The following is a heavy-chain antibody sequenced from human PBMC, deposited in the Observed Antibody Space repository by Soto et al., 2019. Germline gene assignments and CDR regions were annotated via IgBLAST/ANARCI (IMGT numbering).Heavy chain of an antibody. CDR3: GRECDGGFWDY. J-gene: IGHJ4*01. CDR2: VSPNDGGT. V-gene: IGHV1-46*01. CDR1: GYTFTNYF. D-gene: IGHD3-16*01. Sequence: QVQLVQSGAGVKEPGASVKLSCNASGYTFTNYFIHWVRQAPGQGLEWMGRVSPNDGGTHYAQKFWVRVAMTRDTSTTTVYMDLSGLRSCDTAVYFCGRECDGGFWDYWGHGALVTVSS.